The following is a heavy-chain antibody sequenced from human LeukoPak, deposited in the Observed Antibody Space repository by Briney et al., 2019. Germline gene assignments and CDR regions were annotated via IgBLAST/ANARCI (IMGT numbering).Heavy chain of an antibody. CDR3: ARAGVEYYDFWSGRYGMDV. CDR2: IYTSGST. V-gene: IGHV4-4*07. CDR1: GGSISSYY. D-gene: IGHD3-3*01. J-gene: IGHJ6*02. Sequence: SETRSLTCTVSGGSISSYYWSWIRQPAGKGLEWIGRIYTSGSTNYNPSLKSRVTMSVDTSKNQFSLKLSSVTAADTAVYYCARAGVEYYDFWSGRYGMDVWGQGTTVTVSS.